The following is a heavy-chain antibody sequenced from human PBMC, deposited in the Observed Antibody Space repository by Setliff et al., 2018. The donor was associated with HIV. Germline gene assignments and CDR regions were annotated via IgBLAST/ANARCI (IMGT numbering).Heavy chain of an antibody. CDR1: GGSINSTSYY. Sequence: SETLSLTCTVSGGSINSTSYYWGWFRQPPGNGLEWIGSIYHTGSTYYKPSLKSRVTISVDTSKNQCSLRLSSVAAGDTAVYYCARSIVPVASGYYYFEYWGQGTLVTVSS. CDR2: IYHTGST. D-gene: IGHD3-3*01. CDR3: ARSIVPVASGYYYFEY. J-gene: IGHJ4*02. V-gene: IGHV4-39*01.